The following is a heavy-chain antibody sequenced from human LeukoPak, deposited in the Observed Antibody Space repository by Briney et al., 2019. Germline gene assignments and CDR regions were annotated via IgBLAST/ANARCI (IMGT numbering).Heavy chain of an antibody. J-gene: IGHJ4*02. D-gene: IGHD3-10*01. CDR3: IRELLWFGEPGDY. CDR2: IRSKANSYAT. CDR1: GFTFSGSA. Sequence: PGGSLRLSCAASGFTFSGSAMHWVRQASGKGLEWVGRIRSKANSYATAYAASVKGRFTIFRDDSKNTAYLQMNSLKTEDTAVYYCIRELLWFGEPGDYWGQGTLVTVSS. V-gene: IGHV3-73*01.